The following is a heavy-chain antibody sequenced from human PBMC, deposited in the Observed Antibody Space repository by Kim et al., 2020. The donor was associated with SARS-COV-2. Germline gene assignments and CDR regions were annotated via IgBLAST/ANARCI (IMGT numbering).Heavy chain of an antibody. J-gene: IGHJ4*02. V-gene: IGHV3-74*01. D-gene: IGHD3-22*01. CDR2: DGRTT. Sequence: DGRTTYSVDSVKGRLTISRDNAKNTLYLQMNSLRAEDTAVYYCARGDYYSYWGQGTLVTVSS. CDR3: ARGDYYSY.